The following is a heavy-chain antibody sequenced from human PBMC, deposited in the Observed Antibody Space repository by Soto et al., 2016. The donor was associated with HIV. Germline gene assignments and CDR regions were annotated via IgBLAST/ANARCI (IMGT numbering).Heavy chain of an antibody. CDR2: INSDGSST. CDR1: GFTFSSYW. D-gene: IGHD3-16*02. CDR3: ASGGVPYVVWGSYRHDY. Sequence: EVQLVESGGGLVQPGGSLRLSCAASGFTFSSYWMHWVRQAPGKGLVWVSLINSDGSSTSYADSVKGRFTISRDNAKNTLCLQMNSLRAEDTAVYYCASGGVPYVVWGSYRHDYVGPGTLVTVSS. J-gene: IGHJ4*02. V-gene: IGHV3-74*01.